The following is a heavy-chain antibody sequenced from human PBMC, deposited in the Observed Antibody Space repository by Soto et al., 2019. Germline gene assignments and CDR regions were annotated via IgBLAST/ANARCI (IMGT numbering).Heavy chain of an antibody. Sequence: GGSLRLSCAASGFTFSSYSMNWVRQAPGKGLEWVSSISSSSSYIYYADSVKGRFTISRDNAKNSLYLQMNSLRAEDTAVYYCARDYIDVSGIMAEPLYYYDSSGYFDYWGQGTLVTVSS. V-gene: IGHV3-21*01. D-gene: IGHD3-22*01. CDR2: ISSSSSYI. CDR3: ARDYIDVSGIMAEPLYYYDSSGYFDY. J-gene: IGHJ4*02. CDR1: GFTFSSYS.